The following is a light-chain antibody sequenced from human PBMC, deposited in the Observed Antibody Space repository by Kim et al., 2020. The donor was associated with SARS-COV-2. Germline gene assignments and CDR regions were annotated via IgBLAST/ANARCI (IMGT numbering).Light chain of an antibody. Sequence: VSPWETATLTCRASQSVSSNLAWYLQKPGQTPRLLIYGASTRATGIPARFSGSGSGTEFTLTISSLQSEDFAVYYCQQYNNWPWTFGQGTKVDIK. V-gene: IGKV3-15*01. CDR1: QSVSSN. CDR3: QQYNNWPWT. CDR2: GAS. J-gene: IGKJ1*01.